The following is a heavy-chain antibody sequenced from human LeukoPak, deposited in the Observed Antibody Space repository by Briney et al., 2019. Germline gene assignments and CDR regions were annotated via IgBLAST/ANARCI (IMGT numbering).Heavy chain of an antibody. Sequence: SETLSLTCTVSGGSISSYYWSWIRQPAGKGLEWIGRIYTSGSTNYNPSLKSRVTMSVDTSKNQFSLKLSSVTAADTAVYYCARSSSGSGMDYFDYWGQGTLVTVSS. CDR3: ARSSSGSGMDYFDY. D-gene: IGHD3-10*01. V-gene: IGHV4-4*07. CDR1: GGSISSYY. J-gene: IGHJ4*02. CDR2: IYTSGST.